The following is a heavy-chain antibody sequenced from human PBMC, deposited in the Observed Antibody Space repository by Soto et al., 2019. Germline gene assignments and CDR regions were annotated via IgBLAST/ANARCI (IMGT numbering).Heavy chain of an antibody. D-gene: IGHD3-22*01. CDR1: AGSISSSNW. V-gene: IGHV4-4*02. J-gene: IGHJ6*02. CDR3: ARTSYYDSSGYYNMDV. CDR2: IHHSGST. Sequence: QVQLQESGPGLVKPSGTLSLTCAVSAGSISSSNWWTWVRQSPGKGLEWIGEIHHSGSTNYNPSLNSRVTISVDQSKNQFSLKLTSVTAADTADYYCARTSYYDSSGYYNMDVWGQGTTVTVSS.